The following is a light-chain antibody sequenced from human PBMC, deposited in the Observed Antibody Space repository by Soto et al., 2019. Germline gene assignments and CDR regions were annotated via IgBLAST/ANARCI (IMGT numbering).Light chain of an antibody. J-gene: IGLJ1*01. CDR2: GNS. Sequence: QSVLTQPPSVSGAPGQRVTISCTGSSSNIGAGYDVHWYQQLPGTAPKLLIYGNSNRPSGVPDRFSGSKSGTSASLAFTGLQAEDEADYYCQSYDSSLSGYVFGTGPKLTVL. CDR3: QSYDSSLSGYV. CDR1: SSNIGAGYD. V-gene: IGLV1-40*01.